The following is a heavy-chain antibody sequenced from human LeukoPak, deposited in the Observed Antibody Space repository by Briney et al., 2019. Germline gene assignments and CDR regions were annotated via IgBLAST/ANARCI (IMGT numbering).Heavy chain of an antibody. CDR3: ASTILTGSDNYYYYYGMDV. J-gene: IGHJ6*02. D-gene: IGHD3-9*01. CDR2: INTNTGNP. CDR1: GYTFTSYA. V-gene: IGHV7-4-1*02. Sequence: ASVKVSCKASGYTFTSYAMNWVRQAPGQGLEWMGWINTNTGNPTYAQGFTGRFAFSLDTSVSTAYLQISSLKAEDTAVYYCASTILTGSDNYYYYYGMDVWGQGTTVTVSS.